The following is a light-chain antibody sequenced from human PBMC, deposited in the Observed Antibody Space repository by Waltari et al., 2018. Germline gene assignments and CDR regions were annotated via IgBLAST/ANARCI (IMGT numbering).Light chain of an antibody. Sequence: QSVLTQPPSVSAAPGQRVTIPCSGGSPNIANNYVSWYRQFPGTAPKLLIYENTERPSGIPGRFSGSKSGTSATLDITGLQAGDEADYYCGTWDSSLSGAVFGGGTHLTVL. CDR3: GTWDSSLSGAV. V-gene: IGLV1-51*02. J-gene: IGLJ7*01. CDR2: ENT. CDR1: SPNIANNY.